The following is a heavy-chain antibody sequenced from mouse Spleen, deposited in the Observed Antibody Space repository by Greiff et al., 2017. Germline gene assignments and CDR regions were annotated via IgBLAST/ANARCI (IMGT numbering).Heavy chain of an antibody. D-gene: IGHD2-10*02. V-gene: IGHV3-2*02. Sequence: VQLQQSGPGLVKPSQSLSLTCTVTGYSITSDYAWNWIRQFPGNKLEWMGYISYSGSTSYNPSLKSRISITRDTSKNQFFLQLNSVTTEDTATYYCAREYGNYADYWDFDVWGAGTTVTVSS. CDR1: GYSITSDYA. J-gene: IGHJ1*01. CDR3: AREYGNYADYWDFDV. CDR2: ISYSGST.